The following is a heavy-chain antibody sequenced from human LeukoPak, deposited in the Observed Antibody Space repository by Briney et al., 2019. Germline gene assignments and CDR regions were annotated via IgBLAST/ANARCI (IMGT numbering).Heavy chain of an antibody. V-gene: IGHV1-69*02. CDR3: ATIVAAATNDAFDL. CDR2: IVPSVDIA. J-gene: IGHJ3*01. D-gene: IGHD1-26*01. Sequence: SVKVSCKASGGTFRRYTIIWVRQAPGQGLEWMGRIVPSVDIANYAQTFQGRVTIIADKSTSTAYMDLSSLRSEDTAVYYCATIVAAATNDAFDLWGQGTMVTVSS. CDR1: GGTFRRYT.